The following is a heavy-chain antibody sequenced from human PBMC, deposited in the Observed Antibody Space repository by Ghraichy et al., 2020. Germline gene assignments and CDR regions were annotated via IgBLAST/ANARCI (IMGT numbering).Heavy chain of an antibody. CDR3: AHVTYHSSGWYEGFDY. D-gene: IGHD6-19*01. Sequence: SGPTLVKPTQTLTLTCTFSGFSLSTSGVGVGWIRQPPGKALEWLALIYWDDDKRYSPSLKSRLTITKDTSKNQVVLTMTNMDPVDTATYYCAHVTYHSSGWYEGFDYWGQGTLVTVSS. CDR2: IYWDDDK. J-gene: IGHJ4*02. V-gene: IGHV2-5*02. CDR1: GFSLSTSGVG.